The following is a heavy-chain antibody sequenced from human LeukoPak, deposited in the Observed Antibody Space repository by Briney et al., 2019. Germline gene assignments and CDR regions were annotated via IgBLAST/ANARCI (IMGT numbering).Heavy chain of an antibody. V-gene: IGHV3-23*01. D-gene: IGHD3-22*01. CDR2: ISGSGGST. Sequence: GGTLRLSCAASGFTFSSYGMSWVRQAPGKGLEWVSAISGSGGSTYYADSVKGRFTISRDNSKNTLYLQMNSLRAEDTAVYYCARDSRVVVINVWFDPWGQGTLVTVSS. CDR3: ARDSRVVVINVWFDP. CDR1: GFTFSSYG. J-gene: IGHJ5*02.